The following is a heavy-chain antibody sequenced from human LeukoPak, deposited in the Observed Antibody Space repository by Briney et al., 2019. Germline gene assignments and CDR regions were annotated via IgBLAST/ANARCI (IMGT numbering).Heavy chain of an antibody. CDR2: INAGNGNT. CDR3: ARSLPPISGSGRYAPLWYFDY. V-gene: IGHV1-3*01. D-gene: IGHD3-10*01. Sequence: ASVKVSCKASGYTFTSYAMHWVRQAPGQRLEWMGWINAGNGNTKYSQKFQGRVTITRDTSASTAYMELSSLRSEDTAVYYCARSLPPISGSGRYAPLWYFDYWGQGTLVTVSS. J-gene: IGHJ4*02. CDR1: GYTFTSYA.